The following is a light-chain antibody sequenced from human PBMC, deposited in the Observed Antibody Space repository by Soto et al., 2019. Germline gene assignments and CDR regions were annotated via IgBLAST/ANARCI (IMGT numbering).Light chain of an antibody. Sequence: SSELTQPPSVSVAPGQTARITCGGNNIGSKSVHWYQQRSGQAPVLVIKFNADRPSGIPERLSGSNSGNTATLTINRVEAGDEADYYCQVWDSSSDPYVVFGGGTKLTVL. CDR3: QVWDSSSDPYVV. J-gene: IGLJ2*01. V-gene: IGLV3-21*04. CDR1: NIGSKS. CDR2: FNA.